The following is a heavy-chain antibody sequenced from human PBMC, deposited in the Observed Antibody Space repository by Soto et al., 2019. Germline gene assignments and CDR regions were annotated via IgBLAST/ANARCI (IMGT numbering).Heavy chain of an antibody. D-gene: IGHD4-17*01. CDR1: GFTFSSDG. V-gene: IGHV3-33*01. J-gene: IGHJ6*02. Sequence: QPGRSLRLSCAASGFTFSSDGMHWGRQAPGKGLEGVAVIWYDGSNKYYADSVKGRFTISRDNSKNTLYLQMNSLRAEDTAVYYCARDYSDYGGNSAYYYYGMDVWGQGTTVTVSS. CDR2: IWYDGSNK. CDR3: ARDYSDYGGNSAYYYYGMDV.